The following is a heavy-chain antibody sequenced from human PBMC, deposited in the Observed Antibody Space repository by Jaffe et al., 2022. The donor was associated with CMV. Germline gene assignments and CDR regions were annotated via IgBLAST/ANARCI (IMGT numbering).Heavy chain of an antibody. CDR1: GYTFTSYG. V-gene: IGHV1-18*01. CDR2: ISAYNGNT. Sequence: QVQLVQSGAEVKKPGASVKVSCKASGYTFTSYGISWVRQAPGQGLEWMGWISAYNGNTNYAQKLQGRVTMTTDTSTSTAYMELRSLRSDDTAVYYCARDGPPWQVNDFWSGYGDYYGMDVWGQGTTVTVSS. J-gene: IGHJ6*02. CDR3: ARDGPPWQVNDFWSGYGDYYGMDV. D-gene: IGHD3-3*01.